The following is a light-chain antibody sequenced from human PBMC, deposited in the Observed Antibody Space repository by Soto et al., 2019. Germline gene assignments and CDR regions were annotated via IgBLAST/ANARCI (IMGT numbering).Light chain of an antibody. Sequence: DIQMTQSPSTLSVSLGDRITITCRASEDIDTSLAWFQQRPGKAPKVLIAGASGLMNGVPSTFSGSGSGTEFALTISSVQPVDFATYFCQHYDTFSWTFGQGTKVEMK. V-gene: IGKV1-5*01. CDR1: EDIDTS. J-gene: IGKJ1*01. CDR3: QHYDTFSWT. CDR2: GAS.